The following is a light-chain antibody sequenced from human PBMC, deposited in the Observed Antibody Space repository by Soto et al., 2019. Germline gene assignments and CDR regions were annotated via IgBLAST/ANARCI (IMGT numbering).Light chain of an antibody. Sequence: IMMTQSPATLSVSPGERATLSCRASQSVRSHLAWYQQKPGQAPRLLIYDASTRATDIPTRFSGSGSGTEFTLTISSLQSEDFAVYYCHQYDKWPPITFAQGTRLAIK. J-gene: IGKJ5*01. CDR1: QSVRSH. CDR2: DAS. CDR3: HQYDKWPPIT. V-gene: IGKV3-15*01.